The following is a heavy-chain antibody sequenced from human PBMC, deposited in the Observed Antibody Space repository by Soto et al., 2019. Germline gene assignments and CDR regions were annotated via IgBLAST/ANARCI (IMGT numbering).Heavy chain of an antibody. CDR1: GGSIRSYY. CDR2: IYYSGST. J-gene: IGHJ5*02. CDR3: ATSTWFDP. D-gene: IGHD6-6*01. Sequence: SETLSLTCTVSGGSIRSYYWSWIRQPPGKGLEWIGNIYYSGSTNYNPSLKSRVTISVDTSKNQFSLKLSSVTAADAAVYFCATSTWFDPWGQGTLVTVSS. V-gene: IGHV4-59*12.